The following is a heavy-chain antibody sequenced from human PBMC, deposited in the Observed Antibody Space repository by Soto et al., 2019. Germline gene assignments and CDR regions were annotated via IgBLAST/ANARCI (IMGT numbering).Heavy chain of an antibody. CDR3: ARISPDSSSWNDFDY. CDR2: ISSSSSYI. J-gene: IGHJ4*02. V-gene: IGHV3-21*01. D-gene: IGHD6-13*01. Sequence: PGGSLRLSCAASGFTFSSYSMNWVRQAPGKGLEWVSSISSSSSYIYYADSVKGRFTISRDNAKNSLYLQMNSLRAEDTAVYYCARISPDSSSWNDFDYWGQGTLVTVSS. CDR1: GFTFSSYS.